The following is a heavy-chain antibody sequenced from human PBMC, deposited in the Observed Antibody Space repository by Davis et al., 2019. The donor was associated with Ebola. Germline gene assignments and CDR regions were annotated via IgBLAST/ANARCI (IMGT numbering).Heavy chain of an antibody. J-gene: IGHJ2*01. CDR2: ISAGGNT. CDR3: ARDADTTTLYWYFDL. V-gene: IGHV3-53*01. D-gene: IGHD2/OR15-2a*01. CDR1: GFTVSDHY. Sequence: PGGSLRLSCAASGFTVSDHYMSWVRQAPGKGLEWVSVISAGGNTNYADSVQGRFTISRDISKATVYLQMNSLRVDDTAVYYCARDADTTTLYWYFDLWGRGTLVTVSS.